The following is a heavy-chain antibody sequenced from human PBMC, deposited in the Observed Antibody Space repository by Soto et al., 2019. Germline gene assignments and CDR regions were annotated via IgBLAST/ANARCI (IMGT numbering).Heavy chain of an antibody. J-gene: IGHJ5*02. CDR1: GFTFSSYS. Sequence: PGGSLRLSCAASGFTFSSYSMNWVRQTPGKGLEWVSSISGSSSNMYYADSVKGRFTISRDNAKNSLYLQMNSLRAEDTAVHYCAEDPNYDFWSGYSGSGWFDPWGQGTLVTVSS. D-gene: IGHD3-3*01. CDR2: ISGSSSNM. V-gene: IGHV3-21*01. CDR3: AEDPNYDFWSGYSGSGWFDP.